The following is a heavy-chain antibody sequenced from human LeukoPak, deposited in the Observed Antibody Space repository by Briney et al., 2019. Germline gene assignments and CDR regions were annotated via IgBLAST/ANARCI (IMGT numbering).Heavy chain of an antibody. Sequence: PGGSLRLSCAASGFTFSSYGMHWVRQAPGKGLEWVAVISYDGSNKYYADSVKGRFTISRDNSKNTLYLQMNSLRAEDTAVYYCAAPGYSSSFDYWGQGTLVTVSS. CDR1: GFTFSSYG. D-gene: IGHD6-13*01. CDR3: AAPGYSSSFDY. J-gene: IGHJ4*02. V-gene: IGHV3-30*03. CDR2: ISYDGSNK.